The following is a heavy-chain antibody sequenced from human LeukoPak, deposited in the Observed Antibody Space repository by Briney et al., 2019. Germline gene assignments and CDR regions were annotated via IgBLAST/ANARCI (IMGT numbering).Heavy chain of an antibody. CDR2: LYSGGST. J-gene: IGHJ2*01. D-gene: IGHD4-17*01. CDR1: GFTVSTNY. CDR3: ARDRYGDYVFYLDL. Sequence: GGSLRLSCAVSGFTVSTNYMSWVRQAPGKGLEWVSVLYSGGSTYYADSVKGRFTISRDSSKNTLYLQMNSLRAEDTAVYYCARDRYGDYVFYLDLWGRGTLVSVSS. V-gene: IGHV3-66*01.